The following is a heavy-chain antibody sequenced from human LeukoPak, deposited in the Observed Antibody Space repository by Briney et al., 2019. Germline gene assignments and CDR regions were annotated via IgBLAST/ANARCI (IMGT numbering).Heavy chain of an antibody. Sequence: GGSLRLSCAASGFTFSSYAMSWVRQAPGKGLEWVSAISGSGGSTYYADSVKGRFTISRDNSKNTLYLQMNSLRAEDTAVYYCAKAIPFRAGYDSSGYYHEFYSDYWGQGTLVTVSS. CDR1: GFTFSSYA. J-gene: IGHJ4*02. CDR2: ISGSGGST. CDR3: AKAIPFRAGYDSSGYYHEFYSDY. D-gene: IGHD3-22*01. V-gene: IGHV3-23*01.